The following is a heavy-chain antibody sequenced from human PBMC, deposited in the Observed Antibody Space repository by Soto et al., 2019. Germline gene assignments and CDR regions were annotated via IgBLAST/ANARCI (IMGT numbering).Heavy chain of an antibody. V-gene: IGHV3-30*18. D-gene: IGHD3-22*01. CDR2: ISYDGSNK. CDR3: AKDEFYYDSSGLIDY. Sequence: GGSLRLSCAASGFTFSSYGMHWVRQAPGKGLEWVAVISYDGSNKYYADSVKGRFTISRDNSKNTLYLQMNSLRAEDTAVYYCAKDEFYYDSSGLIDYWGQGTLVTVS. CDR1: GFTFSSYG. J-gene: IGHJ4*02.